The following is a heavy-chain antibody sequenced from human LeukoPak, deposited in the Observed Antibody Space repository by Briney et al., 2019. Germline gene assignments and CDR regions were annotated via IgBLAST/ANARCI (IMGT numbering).Heavy chain of an antibody. D-gene: IGHD3-22*01. Sequence: GGSLRLSCAASGFSFTSYWMSWVRQVPGKGLEWLANIKQDGSEKLYVDSVKGRFTISRDNAKNSLYLQMNSLSDEDTAVYYCARDLYYGAPGFDYWGQGTLVTVAS. CDR3: ARDLYYGAPGFDY. V-gene: IGHV3-7*01. CDR2: IKQDGSEK. CDR1: GFSFTSYW. J-gene: IGHJ4*02.